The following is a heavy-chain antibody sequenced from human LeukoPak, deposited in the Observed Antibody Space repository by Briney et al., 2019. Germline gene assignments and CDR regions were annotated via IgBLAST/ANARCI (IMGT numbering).Heavy chain of an antibody. Sequence: KAGGSLRLSCAASGFIFSSFWMHWVRQVPGKGLVWVSHINSDGRTTDYADSVRGRFTISRDNAKNTLYLQMNSLRAEDTALYYCAKDDGYSYAYDGFDIWGQGTMVTVSS. CDR2: INSDGRTT. D-gene: IGHD5-18*01. V-gene: IGHV3-74*01. CDR3: AKDDGYSYAYDGFDI. J-gene: IGHJ3*02. CDR1: GFIFSSFW.